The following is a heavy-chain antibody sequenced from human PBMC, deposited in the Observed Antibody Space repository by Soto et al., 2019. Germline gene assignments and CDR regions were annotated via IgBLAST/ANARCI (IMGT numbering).Heavy chain of an antibody. V-gene: IGHV4-59*07. J-gene: IGHJ4*02. Sequence: PPDTLSLTCTVSEPFISGYYCTWIRQPPGKGLEWIGYISYSGSSNYNPSHKSRVTMSIDTSKNQFSLSLSSVTAADIAVYYCARTESSGYSGFDYWGQGTLVTVSS. CDR3: ARTESSGYSGFDY. CDR2: ISYSGSS. D-gene: IGHD3-22*01. CDR1: EPFISGYY.